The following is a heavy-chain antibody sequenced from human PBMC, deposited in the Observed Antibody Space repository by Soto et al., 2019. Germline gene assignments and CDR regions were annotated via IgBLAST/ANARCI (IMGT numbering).Heavy chain of an antibody. CDR2: MYSDGTT. CDR1: GLTVSGNY. Sequence: EVQLVESGGGLIQPGGSLRLSCAASGLTVSGNYMGWVRQAPGKGLEWVSGMYSDGTTNYADSVKGRFTIFRDNSKNTLFLQMNSLRVEDTAVYHCAGASSRWGSEAAYWGQGTLVTVSS. CDR3: AGASSRWGSEAAY. J-gene: IGHJ4*02. D-gene: IGHD7-27*01. V-gene: IGHV3-53*01.